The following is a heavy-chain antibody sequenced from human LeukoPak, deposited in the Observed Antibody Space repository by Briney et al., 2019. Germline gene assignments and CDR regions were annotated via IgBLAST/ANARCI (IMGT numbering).Heavy chain of an antibody. CDR2: ISTYNGNT. CDR1: GYTFSSYG. V-gene: IGHV1-18*01. CDR3: ARVLWVNYYGSGSYPYYYYYYMDV. J-gene: IGHJ6*03. D-gene: IGHD3-10*01. Sequence: ASVKVSCKGSGYTFSSYGISWVRQAPGQGLEWMGWISTYNGNTNYAQKLQGRVTMTTDTSTSTAYMELRSLRSDDTAVYYCARVLWVNYYGSGSYPYYYYYYMDVWGKGTTVTISS.